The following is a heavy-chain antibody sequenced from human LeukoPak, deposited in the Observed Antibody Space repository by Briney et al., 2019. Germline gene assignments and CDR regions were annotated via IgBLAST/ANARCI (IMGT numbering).Heavy chain of an antibody. CDR1: GGSIGSYY. CDR2: IYYSGST. J-gene: IGHJ4*02. CDR3: AKVSDRDSSGYYWGFEY. Sequence: PSETLSLTCTVSGGSIGSYYWSWIRQPPGKGLECIGYIYYSGSTNYNPSLKSRVTISVDTSRNQFSLKLTSVTAADTAVYYCAKVSDRDSSGYYWGFEYWGQGTLVTVSS. D-gene: IGHD3-22*01. V-gene: IGHV4-59*08.